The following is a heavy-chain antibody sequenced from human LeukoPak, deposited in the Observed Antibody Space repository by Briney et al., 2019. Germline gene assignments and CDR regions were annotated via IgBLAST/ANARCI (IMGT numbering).Heavy chain of an antibody. CDR3: ARDREAAAGYYYYGMDV. CDR1: GGSISSYY. CDR2: IYTSGST. V-gene: IGHV4-4*07. Sequence: SETLSLTCTVSGGSISSYYWSWIRQPAGKGLEWIGRIYTSGSTNYNPSLKSRVTMSVDTSKNQFSLKLNSVTAADTAVYYCARDREAAAGYYYYGMDVWGQGTTVTVSS. J-gene: IGHJ6*02. D-gene: IGHD6-13*01.